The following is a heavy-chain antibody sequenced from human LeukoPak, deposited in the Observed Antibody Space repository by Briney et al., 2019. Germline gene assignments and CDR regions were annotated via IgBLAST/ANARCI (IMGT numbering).Heavy chain of an antibody. CDR1: GFTFNSYA. Sequence: GGSLRLYCAASGFTFNSYALHWVRQAPGKGLEWVAVTSYDGNNKYHAESVKGRFTISRDNSKSMLYLQMNSLRPEDTAVYYCARGEDGFWSGYVEHWGQGTLVTVSP. CDR3: ARGEDGFWSGYVEH. J-gene: IGHJ1*01. CDR2: TSYDGNNK. V-gene: IGHV3-30-3*01. D-gene: IGHD3-3*01.